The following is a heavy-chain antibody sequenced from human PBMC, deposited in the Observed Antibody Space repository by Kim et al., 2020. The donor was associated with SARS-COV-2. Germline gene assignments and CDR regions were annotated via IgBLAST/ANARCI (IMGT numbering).Heavy chain of an antibody. CDR2: ISYDGSNK. D-gene: IGHD3-22*01. CDR1: GFTFSSYA. J-gene: IGHJ1*01. Sequence: GGSLRLSCAASGFTFSSYAMHWVRQAPGKGLEWVAVISYDGSNKYYADSVKGRFTISRDNSKNTLYLQMNSLRAEDTAVYYCARDRRGYYYDSSGYYYGEYFQHWGQGTLVTVSS. CDR3: ARDRRGYYYDSSGYYYGEYFQH. V-gene: IGHV3-30*04.